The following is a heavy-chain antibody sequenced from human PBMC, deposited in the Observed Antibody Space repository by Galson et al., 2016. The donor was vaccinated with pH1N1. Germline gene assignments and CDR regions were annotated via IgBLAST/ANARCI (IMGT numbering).Heavy chain of an antibody. D-gene: IGHD5-18*01. Sequence: SLRLSCAASGFTFDDYAMHWVRQAPGKGLEWVSGISWNSGSIGYADSVKGRFTISRDNAKNSLYLQMNSLRAEETALYYCAKVSGYSYGPFDYWGQGTLVTASS. CDR1: GFTFDDYA. J-gene: IGHJ4*02. CDR3: AKVSGYSYGPFDY. CDR2: ISWNSGSI. V-gene: IGHV3-9*01.